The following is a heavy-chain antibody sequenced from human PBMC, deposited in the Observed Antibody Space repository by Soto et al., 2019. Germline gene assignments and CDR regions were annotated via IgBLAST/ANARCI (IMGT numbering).Heavy chain of an antibody. J-gene: IGHJ4*02. CDR2: IDPSDSYT. CDR3: ANGRGYYDILTGYYIHGALDY. V-gene: IGHV5-10-1*01. Sequence: PGESLKISCKGSGYSFTSYWISWVRQMPGKGLEWMGRIDPSDSYTNYSPSFQGHVTISADKSISTAYLQWSSLKASDTAMYYCANGRGYYDILTGYYIHGALDYWGQGTLVTVSS. D-gene: IGHD3-9*01. CDR1: GYSFTSYW.